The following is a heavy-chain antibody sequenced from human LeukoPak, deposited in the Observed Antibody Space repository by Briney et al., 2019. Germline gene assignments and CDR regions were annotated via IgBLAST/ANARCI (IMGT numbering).Heavy chain of an antibody. V-gene: IGHV3-21*01. D-gene: IGHD6-19*01. CDR3: ARDPRYSSGWSRFSPRHDPYYFDY. Sequence: GGSLRLSCAASGFTFSSYSMNWVRQAPGKGLEWVSSISSSSSYIYYADSVKGRFTISRDNAKNSLYLQMNSLRAEDTAVYYCARDPRYSSGWSRFSPRHDPYYFDYWGQGTLVTVSS. J-gene: IGHJ4*02. CDR2: ISSSSSYI. CDR1: GFTFSSYS.